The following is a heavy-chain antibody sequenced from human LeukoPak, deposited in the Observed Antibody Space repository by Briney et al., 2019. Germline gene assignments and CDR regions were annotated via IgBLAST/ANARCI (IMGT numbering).Heavy chain of an antibody. CDR3: ARHLYYYYIDV. J-gene: IGHJ6*03. V-gene: IGHV4-59*08. CDR1: GGSISSYY. CDR2: IYSSGRT. Sequence: SETLSLTCTVSGGSISSYYWSWIRQPPGKGLEWIGYIYSSGRTNYNPSLKSRVTISVDTSKNQFSLKLSSVTAADTAVYYCARHLYYYYIDVWGKGTTVTVSS.